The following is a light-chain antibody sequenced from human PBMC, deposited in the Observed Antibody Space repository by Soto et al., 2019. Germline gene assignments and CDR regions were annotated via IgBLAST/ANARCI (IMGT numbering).Light chain of an antibody. J-gene: IGKJ1*01. CDR2: DDS. Sequence: DIDSSQSPSSLSSSVGDRVTITCRVSQSLNRWLAWYQQKPGKAPKLLIYDDSSLQSGVPSRFSGSGSGTEFVLTISSLQPDDFATYYCQQYNTYSWTFGPGTKVDIK. CDR3: QQYNTYSWT. V-gene: IGKV1-5*01. CDR1: QSLNRW.